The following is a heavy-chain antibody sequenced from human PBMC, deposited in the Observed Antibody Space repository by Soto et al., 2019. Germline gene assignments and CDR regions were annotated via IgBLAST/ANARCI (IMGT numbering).Heavy chain of an antibody. CDR3: ARRQGGYGYPFNY. CDR2: IYYSGST. J-gene: IGHJ4*02. D-gene: IGHD5-18*01. Sequence: QLQLQESGPGLVRPSETLSLTCTVSGGSISSSSYYWGWIRQPPGKGLEWIGSIYYSGSTYYNPSLMSRVTISVDTSKNQFSLKLGSVTAADTAVYFCARRQGGYGYPFNYWGQGTLVTVSS. CDR1: GGSISSSSYY. V-gene: IGHV4-39*01.